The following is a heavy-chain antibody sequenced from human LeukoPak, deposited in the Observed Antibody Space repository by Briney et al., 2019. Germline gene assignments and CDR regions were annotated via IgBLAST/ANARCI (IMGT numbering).Heavy chain of an antibody. CDR2: ISSSSSYI. V-gene: IGHV3-21*01. Sequence: GSLRLSCAASGFTFSSYSMNWVRQAPGKGLEWVSSISSSSSYIYYADSVKGRFTISRDNAKNSLYLQMNSLRAEDTAVYYCARGPNHYYYYMDVWGKGTTVTVSS. CDR1: GFTFSSYS. D-gene: IGHD1-14*01. CDR3: ARGPNHYYYYMDV. J-gene: IGHJ6*03.